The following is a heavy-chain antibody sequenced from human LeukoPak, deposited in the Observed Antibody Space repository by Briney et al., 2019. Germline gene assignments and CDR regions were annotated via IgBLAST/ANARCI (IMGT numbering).Heavy chain of an antibody. Sequence: ASVKVSCKASGYTFTGYYLHWVRQAPGQGLEWMGWINPDSGGTNYAQKFQGSVTMTRDTSISTAYMELSRLRSDDTAVSYGARGGGDHSSSLLVSGDDYWGQGTLVTVSS. D-gene: IGHD6-13*01. V-gene: IGHV1-2*02. CDR2: INPDSGGT. J-gene: IGHJ4*02. CDR3: ARGGGDHSSSLLVSGDDY. CDR1: GYTFTGYY.